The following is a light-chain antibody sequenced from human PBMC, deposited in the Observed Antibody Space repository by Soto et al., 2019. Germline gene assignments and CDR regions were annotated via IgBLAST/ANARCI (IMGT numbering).Light chain of an antibody. J-gene: IGLJ2*01. Sequence: QSVLTQPPSVSGAPGQRVTISCTGSGSNIGAGYDVHWYQQLPGRAPKLLIYGNTNRPSGVPDRFSGSKSGTSASLAITGLQAEDEADYYCLSFDSSLSVVFGGGTKVTVL. V-gene: IGLV1-40*01. CDR3: LSFDSSLSVV. CDR1: GSNIGAGYD. CDR2: GNT.